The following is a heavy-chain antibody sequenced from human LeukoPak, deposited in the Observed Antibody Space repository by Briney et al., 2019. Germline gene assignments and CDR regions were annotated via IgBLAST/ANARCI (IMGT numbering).Heavy chain of an antibody. CDR2: IYTSGST. J-gene: IGHJ4*02. CDR3: ARTQAYYGSGSYIFDY. Sequence: SQTLSLTCTVSGGSISSGSYYWSWIRQPAGKGLEWIGRIYTSGSTNYNPSLKSRVTISVDTSKNQFSLKLSSVTAADTAVYYCARTQAYYGSGSYIFDYWGEGTLVTVSS. V-gene: IGHV4-61*02. CDR1: GGSISSGSYY. D-gene: IGHD3-10*01.